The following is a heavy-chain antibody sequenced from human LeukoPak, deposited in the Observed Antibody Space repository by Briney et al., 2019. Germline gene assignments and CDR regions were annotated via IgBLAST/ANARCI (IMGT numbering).Heavy chain of an antibody. Sequence: SETLSLTCAVYGGSFSGYYWSWIRQPPGKGLEWIGEINHSGSTNYNPSLKSRVTISVDTSKNQFSLKLSFVTAADTAVYYCASDRGYGGNSGGFDFWGQGILVTVSS. CDR2: INHSGST. J-gene: IGHJ4*02. V-gene: IGHV4-34*01. D-gene: IGHD4-23*01. CDR3: ASDRGYGGNSGGFDF. CDR1: GGSFSGYY.